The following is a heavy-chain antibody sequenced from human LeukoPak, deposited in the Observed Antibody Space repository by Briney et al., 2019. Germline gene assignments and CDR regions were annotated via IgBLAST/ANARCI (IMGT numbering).Heavy chain of an antibody. CDR1: GYTFTGYY. Sequence: SVKVSCKASGYTFTGYYMHWVRQAPAQGLDWMGWINPNSGGTNYAQKFQGRVTMTRDTSISTAYMELSRLRSDDTAVYYCARDRTIAADGNFWFDPWGQGTLVTVSS. V-gene: IGHV1-2*02. CDR2: INPNSGGT. D-gene: IGHD6-13*01. CDR3: ARDRTIAADGNFWFDP. J-gene: IGHJ5*02.